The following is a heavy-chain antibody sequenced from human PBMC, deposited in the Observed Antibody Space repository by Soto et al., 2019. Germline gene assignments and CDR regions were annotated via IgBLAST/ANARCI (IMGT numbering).Heavy chain of an antibody. CDR3: ARHVAYCGGDCSDYYYYGKDV. J-gene: IGHJ6*02. Sequence: GESLKISCQGSGYSFTSYWIGWVRQMPGKGLEWMGIIYPGDSDTRYSPSFQGQVTISADKSISTAYLQWSSLKASDTAMYYCARHVAYCGGDCSDYYYYGKDVWGQGTTVTVSS. CDR1: GYSFTSYW. V-gene: IGHV5-51*01. D-gene: IGHD2-21*02. CDR2: IYPGDSDT.